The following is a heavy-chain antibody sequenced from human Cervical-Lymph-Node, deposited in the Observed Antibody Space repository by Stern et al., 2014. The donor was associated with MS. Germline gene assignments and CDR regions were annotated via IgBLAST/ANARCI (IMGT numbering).Heavy chain of an antibody. CDR2: IYYSGAT. J-gene: IGHJ5*02. D-gene: IGHD1-26*01. V-gene: IGHV4-31*03. Sequence: VQLVESGPGLVKPSQTLSLICNVSGDSISSGGHYWSWIRQHPGKGLEWIGYIYYSGATFYNPSLKSRVTISLDTSKNQFSLKLSSVTAADTAIYYCASRWSGTYYGQNWFDPWGQGILVTVSS. CDR1: GDSISSGGHY. CDR3: ASRWSGTYYGQNWFDP.